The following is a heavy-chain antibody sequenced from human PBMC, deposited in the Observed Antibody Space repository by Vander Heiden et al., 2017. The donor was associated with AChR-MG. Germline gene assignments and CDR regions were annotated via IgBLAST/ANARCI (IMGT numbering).Heavy chain of an antibody. CDR2: ISGSGGST. D-gene: IGHD3-22*01. J-gene: IGHJ3*02. CDR1: GFTFSSYA. V-gene: IGHV3-23*01. CDR3: AKERQIRITMIVGDAFDI. Sequence: EVQLLESGGGLVQPGGSLRLSCAASGFTFSSYAMSWVRQAPGKGLEWVSAISGSGGSTYYADSVKGRFTISRDNSKNTLYLQMNSLRAEDTAVYYCAKERQIRITMIVGDAFDIWGQGTMVTVSS.